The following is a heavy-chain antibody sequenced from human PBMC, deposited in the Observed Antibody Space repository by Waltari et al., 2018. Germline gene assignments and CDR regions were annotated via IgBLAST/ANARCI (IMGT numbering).Heavy chain of an antibody. Sequence: QVQLQQWGAGLLKPSETLSLTCAMSGGSFHGYDWSWIRQPPGKGLEWIGEVNHSGSTNYNPSLKSRVTMSVDTSKNQFSLNLSSVTAADTAVYYCARGESLYNSDWTPRGYYYYGMDVWGQGTTVTVSS. CDR3: ARGESLYNSDWTPRGYYYYGMDV. J-gene: IGHJ6*02. V-gene: IGHV4-34*01. CDR1: GGSFHGYD. CDR2: VNHSGST. D-gene: IGHD6-19*01.